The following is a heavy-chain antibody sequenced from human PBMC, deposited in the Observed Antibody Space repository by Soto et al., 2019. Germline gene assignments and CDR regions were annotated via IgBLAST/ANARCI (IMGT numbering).Heavy chain of an antibody. V-gene: IGHV1-46*02. D-gene: IGHD3-16*01. CDR3: AXQLPPWGSRSRGFDY. Sequence: ASVKVSCKASGYSFNRYAMHWGRQAPGQGLEWMGVINPSGGSTSYAQKFQGRVTMTRDTSTSTVYMELSSLRSGDRAVFYSAXQLPPWGSRSRGFDYWGRGTLFTVSS. CDR2: INPSGGST. J-gene: IGHJ4*02. CDR1: GYSFNRYA.